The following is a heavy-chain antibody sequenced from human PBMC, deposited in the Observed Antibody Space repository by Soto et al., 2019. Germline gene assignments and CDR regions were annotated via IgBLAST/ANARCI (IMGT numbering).Heavy chain of an antibody. D-gene: IGHD2-2*01. CDR3: ARLGYCSSTSCYAGLDNWFDP. V-gene: IGHV1-69*02. J-gene: IGHJ5*02. CDR2: IIPILGIA. CDR1: GGTFSSYT. Sequence: SVKVSCKASGGTFSSYTISWVRQAPGQGLEWMGRIIPILGIANYAQKFQGRVTITADKSTSTAYMELSSLRSEDTAVYYCARLGYCSSTSCYAGLDNWFDPWGQGTLVTVSS.